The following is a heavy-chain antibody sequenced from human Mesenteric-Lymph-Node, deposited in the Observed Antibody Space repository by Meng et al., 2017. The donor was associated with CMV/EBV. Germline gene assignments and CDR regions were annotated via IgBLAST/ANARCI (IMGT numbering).Heavy chain of an antibody. CDR2: INPSGGST. Sequence: ASVKVSCKASGYTFTSYYMHWVRQAPGQGLEWMGIINPSGGSTSYAQKFQGRVTMTTDESTSTAYMELSGLRSQDTAVYYCARTPRGAKPSTDFAFWGQGTLVTVSS. CDR1: GYTFTSYY. J-gene: IGHJ4*02. V-gene: IGHV1-46*01. CDR3: ARTPRGAKPSTDFAF. D-gene: IGHD1-14*01.